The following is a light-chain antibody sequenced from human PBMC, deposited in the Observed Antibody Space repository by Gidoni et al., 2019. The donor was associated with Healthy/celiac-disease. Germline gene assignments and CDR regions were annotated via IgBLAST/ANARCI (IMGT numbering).Light chain of an antibody. CDR2: EYN. CDR3: QSYASSSHWV. CDR1: SGSIVSNY. J-gene: IGLJ3*02. V-gene: IGLV6-57*02. Sequence: FLLTPLHPAATSPGKTVTTTYTGSSGSIVSNYVQLYQHRPRSAPATVIYEYNHSPSPFPDRFSGSSDSSSNSASLTISGLKTEDEADYYCQSYASSSHWVFGGGTKLTVL.